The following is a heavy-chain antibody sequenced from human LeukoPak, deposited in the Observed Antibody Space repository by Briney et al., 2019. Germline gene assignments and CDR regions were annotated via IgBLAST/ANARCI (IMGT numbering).Heavy chain of an antibody. J-gene: IGHJ4*02. CDR2: INYGGIT. CDR1: GGSISSSNYY. Sequence: SETLSLTCTVFGGSISSSNYYWGWIRQPPGKGLEWIGSINYGGITYSNPSLKSRLTISVDTSKNQFSLKLSSVTAADTAVYYCARQSSSYYYATGFDYWGQGTLVTVSS. V-gene: IGHV4-39*01. D-gene: IGHD3-22*01. CDR3: ARQSSSYYYATGFDY.